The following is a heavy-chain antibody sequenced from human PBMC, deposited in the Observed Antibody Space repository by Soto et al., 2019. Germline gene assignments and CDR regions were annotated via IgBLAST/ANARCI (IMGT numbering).Heavy chain of an antibody. V-gene: IGHV4-39*01. CDR1: GVSISSKNFY. J-gene: IGHJ4*02. CDR2: LYSGST. Sequence: SETLSLTCTVSGVSISSKNFYWGWIRQSPGKGLEWIGTLYSGSTFSSLSLKNRVTISVDTSKNQVSLKLRSVAAADTAIYYCATTRGIAVGGSFDYWGQGIQVTVSS. D-gene: IGHD6-19*01. CDR3: ATTRGIAVGGSFDY.